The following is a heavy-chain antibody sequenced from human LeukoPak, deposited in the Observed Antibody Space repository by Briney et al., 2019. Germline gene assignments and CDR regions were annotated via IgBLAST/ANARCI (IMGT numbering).Heavy chain of an antibody. CDR2: ICSDSRII. V-gene: IGHV3-11*01. D-gene: IGHD4-17*01. CDR3: AREFRNTGFDY. CDR1: EFPFSKFC. Sequence: GGSLRLSCVVSEFPFSKFCMGWFRQAPGKGLEWISYICSDSRIIHYADSVKGRFTISRDNGKNSLYLQMNSLRAEDTAVYYCAREFRNTGFDYWGQGTLVTVSS. J-gene: IGHJ4*02.